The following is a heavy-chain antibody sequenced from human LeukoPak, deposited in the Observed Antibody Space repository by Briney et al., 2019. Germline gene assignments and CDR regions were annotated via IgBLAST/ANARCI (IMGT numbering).Heavy chain of an antibody. CDR1: GGSISSSSYY. J-gene: IGHJ4*02. V-gene: IGHV4-39*01. D-gene: IGHD3-3*01. Sequence: SETLSLTCTVSGGSISSSSYYWGWIRQPPGKGLEWIGSIYYSGSTYYNPSLKSRVTISVDTSKNQFSLKLSSVTAADTAVYYCARYVLRFLEWSSRGFDYWGQGTLVTVSS. CDR2: IYYSGST. CDR3: ARYVLRFLEWSSRGFDY.